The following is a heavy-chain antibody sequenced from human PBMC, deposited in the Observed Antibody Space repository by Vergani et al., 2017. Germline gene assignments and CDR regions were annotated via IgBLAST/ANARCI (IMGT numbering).Heavy chain of an antibody. D-gene: IGHD3-3*01. J-gene: IGHJ4*02. CDR2: IYSSGIT. CDR1: GGSISSSSYY. Sequence: QLQLQESGPGLVKPSETLSLTCTVSGGSISSSSYYWNWIRQPAGKGLEWIGRIYSSGITNYNPSLKSRVTISIDTSKNQFSLKLNSVTAADTAVYYCATRSYDRVDYWGKGALVSVSS. CDR3: ATRSYDRVDY. V-gene: IGHV4-61*02.